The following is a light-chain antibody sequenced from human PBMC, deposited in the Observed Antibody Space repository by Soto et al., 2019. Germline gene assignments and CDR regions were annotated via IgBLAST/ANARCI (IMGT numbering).Light chain of an antibody. Sequence: EIVLTQSPGTLSLSPGERATLSCRASLSVSSSYLAWYQHKPGQAPRLLIYGASSRATDVPDRFSASGSGTDFTLTISRLEPEDSAVYYCQQFGSSPYTFGQGTKLEIK. V-gene: IGKV3-20*01. CDR1: LSVSSSY. CDR2: GAS. CDR3: QQFGSSPYT. J-gene: IGKJ2*01.